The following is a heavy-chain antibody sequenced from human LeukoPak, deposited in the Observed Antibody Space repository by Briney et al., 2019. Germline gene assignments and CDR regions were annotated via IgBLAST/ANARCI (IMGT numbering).Heavy chain of an antibody. V-gene: IGHV4-4*07. D-gene: IGHD5-18*01. J-gene: IGHJ5*02. Sequence: SETLSLTCTVSGGSISSYYWSWIRQPAGKGLEWIGRIYTSGSTNYNPSLKSRVTMSVDTSKNQFSLKLSSVTAADTAVYYCARLVQLWLRLVWFDPWGQGILVTVSS. CDR1: GGSISSYY. CDR3: ARLVQLWLRLVWFDP. CDR2: IYTSGST.